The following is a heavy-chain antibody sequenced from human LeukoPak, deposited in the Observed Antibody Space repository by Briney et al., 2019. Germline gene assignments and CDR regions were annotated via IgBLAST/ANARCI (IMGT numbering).Heavy chain of an antibody. D-gene: IGHD3-10*01. CDR3: ARDLGYYGSGSYFDY. Sequence: SQTLSLTCTVSGGSISSGDYYWSWIRQPPGKGLEWIGYIYYSGSTYYNPSLKSRVTISVDTSKNQFSLKPSSVTAADTAVYYCARDLGYYGSGSYFDYWGQGTLVTVSS. CDR1: GGSISSGDYY. J-gene: IGHJ4*02. V-gene: IGHV4-30-4*01. CDR2: IYYSGST.